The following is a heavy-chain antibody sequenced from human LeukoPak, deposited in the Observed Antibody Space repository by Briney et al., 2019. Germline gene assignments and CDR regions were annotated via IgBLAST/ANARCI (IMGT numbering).Heavy chain of an antibody. V-gene: IGHV4-39*07. CDR3: ARDSSSGSFWFDP. CDR2: IYYTGST. CDR1: GGSISSSRYY. Sequence: PSETLSLTCTVSGGSISSSRYYWGWIRQPPGKGLDWIGGIYYTGSTYYNPSLKSRVTMSIDTSKNQFSLHLTSVTAADTAVYYCARDSSSGSFWFDPWGQGTLVTVSS. D-gene: IGHD6-19*01. J-gene: IGHJ5*02.